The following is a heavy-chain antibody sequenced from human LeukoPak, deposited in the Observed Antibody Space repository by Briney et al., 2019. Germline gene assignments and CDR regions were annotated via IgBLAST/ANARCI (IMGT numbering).Heavy chain of an antibody. CDR2: IYPGDSTT. J-gene: IGHJ5*02. CDR3: ARLYTTSTRSIWGRFDP. Sequence: PGESLKISCKGSGYSFPSYWIGWVRQMPGKGLEWLGIIYPGDSTTRYSPSFQGQVTISADKSINTAYLQWSSLKASDTATYYCARLYTTSTRSIWGRFDPWGQGTLVTVYS. D-gene: IGHD3-16*01. CDR1: GYSFPSYW. V-gene: IGHV5-51*01.